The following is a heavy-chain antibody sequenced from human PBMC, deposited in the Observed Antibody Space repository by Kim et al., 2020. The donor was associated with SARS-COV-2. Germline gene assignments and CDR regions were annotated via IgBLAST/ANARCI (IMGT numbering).Heavy chain of an antibody. D-gene: IGHD3-22*01. J-gene: IGHJ4*02. CDR3: ARGRDYDSSGYYYYFDY. V-gene: IGHV3-53*04. Sequence: VKGRFTISRHNSKNTLYLQMNSLRAEDTAVYYCARGRDYDSSGYYYYFDYWGQGTLVTVSS.